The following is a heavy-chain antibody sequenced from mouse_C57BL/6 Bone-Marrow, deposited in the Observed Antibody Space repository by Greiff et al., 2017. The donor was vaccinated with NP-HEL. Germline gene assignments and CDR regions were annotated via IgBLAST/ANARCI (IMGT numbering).Heavy chain of an antibody. Sequence: VKLQQPGAELVKPGASVKMSCKASGYTFTSYWITWVKQRPGQGLEWIGDIYPGSGSTNYNEKFKSKATLTVDTSSSTAYMQLSSLTSEDSAVYYCARITTVVADYFDYWGQGTTLTVSS. V-gene: IGHV1-55*01. CDR2: IYPGSGST. CDR3: ARITTVVADYFDY. D-gene: IGHD1-1*01. J-gene: IGHJ2*01. CDR1: GYTFTSYW.